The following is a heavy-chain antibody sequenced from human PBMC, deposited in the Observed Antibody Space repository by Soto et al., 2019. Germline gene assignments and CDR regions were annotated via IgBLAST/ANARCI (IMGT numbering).Heavy chain of an antibody. Sequence: ASVKVSCKASGYTFTGYYMHWVRQAPGQGLEWMGWINPNSGGTNYAQKFQGWVTMTRDTSISTAYMELSRLRSDDTAVYYCARGGQQVDYYDSSGYYFGYWGQGTLVTVYS. CDR1: GYTFTGYY. D-gene: IGHD3-22*01. J-gene: IGHJ4*02. CDR2: INPNSGGT. V-gene: IGHV1-2*04. CDR3: ARGGQQVDYYDSSGYYFGY.